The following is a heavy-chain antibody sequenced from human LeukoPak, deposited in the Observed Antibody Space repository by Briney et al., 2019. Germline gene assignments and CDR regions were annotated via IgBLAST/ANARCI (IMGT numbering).Heavy chain of an antibody. CDR2: ISASGATT. CDR1: GFNFRDYD. J-gene: IGHJ4*02. V-gene: IGHV3-23*01. Sequence: GGSLRLSCAASGFNFRDYDITWVRQAPGKGLEWVASISASGATTNYADSVRGRFTIFRDNSNKVTYLRMNSLSAEGTAVYYCARSINYSNYLLDSWGQGTRVTVSS. CDR3: ARSINYSNYLLDS. D-gene: IGHD4-11*01.